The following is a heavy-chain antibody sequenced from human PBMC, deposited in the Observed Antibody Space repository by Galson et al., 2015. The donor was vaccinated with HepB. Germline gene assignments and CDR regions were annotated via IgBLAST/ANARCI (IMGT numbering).Heavy chain of an antibody. CDR3: ARDLTGITGTPGDY. V-gene: IGHV1-2*02. J-gene: IGHJ4*02. D-gene: IGHD1-20*01. Sequence: SCKASGYTFTGYYMHWVRQAPGQGLEWMGWINPNSGGTNYAQKFQGRVTMTRDTSISTAYMELSRLRSDDTAVYYCARDLTGITGTPGDYWGQGTLVTVSS. CDR2: INPNSGGT. CDR1: GYTFTGYY.